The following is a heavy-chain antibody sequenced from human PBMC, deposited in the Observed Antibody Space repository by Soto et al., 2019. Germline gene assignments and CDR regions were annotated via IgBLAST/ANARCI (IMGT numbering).Heavy chain of an antibody. CDR2: MNPNSGNT. CDR3: AREIAVAGYYYYGMDV. V-gene: IGHV1-8*01. J-gene: IGHJ6*02. Sequence: QVQLVQSGAEVKKPGASVKVSCKASGYTFTSYDINWVRQATGQGLEWMGWMNPNSGNTGYAQKFQGRVTMTRNTXIXNAYMELSSLRSEDTAVYYCAREIAVAGYYYYGMDVWGQGTTVTVSS. CDR1: GYTFTSYD. D-gene: IGHD6-19*01.